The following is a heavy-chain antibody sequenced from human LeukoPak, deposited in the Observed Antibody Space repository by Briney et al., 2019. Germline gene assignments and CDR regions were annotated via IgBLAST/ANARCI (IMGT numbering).Heavy chain of an antibody. Sequence: PGGSLRLSCAASGFTFSSYGMHRVRQAPGKGLEWVAVISYDGSNKYYADSVKGRFTISRDNSKNTLYLQMNSLRAEDTAVYYCAEDGGWNYGSGATGAFDIWGQGTMVTVSS. CDR2: ISYDGSNK. CDR1: GFTFSSYG. V-gene: IGHV3-30*18. CDR3: AEDGGWNYGSGATGAFDI. D-gene: IGHD3-10*01. J-gene: IGHJ3*02.